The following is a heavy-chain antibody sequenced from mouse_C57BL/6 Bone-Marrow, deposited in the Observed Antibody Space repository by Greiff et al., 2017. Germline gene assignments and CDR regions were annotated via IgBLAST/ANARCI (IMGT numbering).Heavy chain of an antibody. V-gene: IGHV14-1*01. CDR2: IDPEDGDT. J-gene: IGHJ4*01. CDR3: TPGGCAMDY. Sequence: EVKLQESGAELVRPGASVKLSCTASGFNIKDYYMHWVKQRPEQGLEWIGRIDPEDGDTEYAPKFQGKATMTADTSSNTACLQRSSLTSEDTAVYYCTPGGCAMDYWGQGTSVTVSS. CDR1: GFNIKDYY.